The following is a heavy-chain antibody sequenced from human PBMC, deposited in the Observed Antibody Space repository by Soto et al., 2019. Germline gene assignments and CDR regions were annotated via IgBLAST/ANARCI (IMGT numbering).Heavy chain of an antibody. CDR2: IIPIFGTA. Sequence: QVQLVQSGAEVKKPGSSVKVSCKASGGTFSSYAISWVRQAPGQGLEWMGGIIPIFGTANYAQKFQGRVTITAVESKGAANRELGSLRSEDRAVYCYACSPIWSGYLPAYSYYYYCGMDVGGQGITVAVSS. CDR3: ACSPIWSGYLPAYSYYYYCGMDV. V-gene: IGHV1-69*01. CDR1: GGTFSSYA. J-gene: IGHJ6*02. D-gene: IGHD3-3*01.